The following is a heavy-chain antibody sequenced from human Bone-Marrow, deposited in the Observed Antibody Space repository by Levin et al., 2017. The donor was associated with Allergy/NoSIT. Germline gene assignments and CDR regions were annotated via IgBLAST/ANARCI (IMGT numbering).Heavy chain of an antibody. V-gene: IGHV3-23*01. D-gene: IGHD5-24*01. Sequence: GGSLRLSCAASGFTFSSYAMSWVRQAPGKGLEWVSAISGSGGSTYYADSVKGRFTISRDNSKNTLYLQMNSLRAEDTAVYYCAKDLATVATMGAEYFQHWGQGTLVTVSS. CDR3: AKDLATVATMGAEYFQH. CDR2: ISGSGGST. CDR1: GFTFSSYA. J-gene: IGHJ1*01.